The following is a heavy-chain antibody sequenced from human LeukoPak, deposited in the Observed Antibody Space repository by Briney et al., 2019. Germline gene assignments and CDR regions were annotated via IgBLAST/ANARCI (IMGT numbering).Heavy chain of an antibody. D-gene: IGHD2-2*01. CDR1: GLTFSSYW. V-gene: IGHV3-7*01. CDR2: IKQDGSEK. Sequence: PGGSLRLSCAASGLTFSSYWMNWFRQAPGKGLEWVANIKQDGSEKNYVDSVKGRFTISRDNAKNSLDLQMNSLRAEDTAVYYCAGGSTWIFDYWGQGTLVTISS. J-gene: IGHJ4*02. CDR3: AGGSTWIFDY.